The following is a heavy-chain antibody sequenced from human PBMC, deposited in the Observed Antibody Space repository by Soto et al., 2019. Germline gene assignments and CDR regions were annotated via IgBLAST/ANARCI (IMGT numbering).Heavy chain of an antibody. D-gene: IGHD2-15*01. J-gene: IGHJ4*02. CDR1: GYIFTSYW. CDR2: ISPGDSHT. CDR3: ARRYCGGGSCFDY. V-gene: IGHV5-51*01. Sequence: GESLKISCKGSGYIFTSYWIGWVRQMPGKGLEWMGIISPGDSHTRYSPSFQGQVTISADKSINTAYLQWSSLKASDTAIYYCARRYCGGGSCFDYWGLGTLVTVSS.